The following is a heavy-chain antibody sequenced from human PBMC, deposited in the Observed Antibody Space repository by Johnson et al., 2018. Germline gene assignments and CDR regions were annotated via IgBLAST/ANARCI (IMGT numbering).Heavy chain of an antibody. V-gene: IGHV3-7*03. J-gene: IGHJ6*02. CDR2: IKQDGSEK. D-gene: IGHD3-16*01. Sequence: VQLVESGGGLVQPGGSLRLSCAASGFTFSNSWMSWVRQAPGKGLEWVANIKQDGSEKYYVDSVKGRFTISRDNAKNSLYLQMNSLRAEDTALYYCAKGGDYYYFYGMDVWGQGTTVTVSS. CDR1: GFTFSNSW. CDR3: AKGGDYYYFYGMDV.